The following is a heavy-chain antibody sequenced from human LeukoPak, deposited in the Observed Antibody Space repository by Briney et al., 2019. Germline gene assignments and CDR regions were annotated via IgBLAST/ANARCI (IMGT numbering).Heavy chain of an antibody. CDR2: MNPNSGNT. D-gene: IGHD3-3*01. J-gene: IGHJ4*02. CDR3: ARGAGRQGGAFWSGYSDY. CDR1: GYTFTSYD. Sequence: ASVKVSCKASGYTFTSYDINWVRQATGQGLEWMGWMNPNSGNTGYAQKFQGRVTITADESTSTAYMELSSLRSEDTAVYYCARGAGRQGGAFWSGYSDYWGQGTLVTVSS. V-gene: IGHV1-8*01.